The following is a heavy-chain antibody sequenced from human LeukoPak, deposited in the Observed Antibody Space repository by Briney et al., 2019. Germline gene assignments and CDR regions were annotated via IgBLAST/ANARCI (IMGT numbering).Heavy chain of an antibody. D-gene: IGHD1-7*01. V-gene: IGHV4-39*01. CDR1: GGSISSSSYY. CDR2: IYYSGST. J-gene: IGHJ6*03. Sequence: PSETLSLNCTVSGGSISSSSYYWGWIRQPPGKGLEWIGSIYYSGSTYYNPSLKSRVTISVDTSKNQFSLKLSSVTAADTAVYYCARAQTGTTYYYYMDVWGKGTTVTVSS. CDR3: ARAQTGTTYYYYMDV.